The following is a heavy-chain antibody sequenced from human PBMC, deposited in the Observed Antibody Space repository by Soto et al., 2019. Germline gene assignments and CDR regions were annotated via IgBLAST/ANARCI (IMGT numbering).Heavy chain of an antibody. V-gene: IGHV1-18*04. CDR1: GYTFTRYG. CDR3: ARVEDEYYFDY. J-gene: IGHJ4*02. Sequence: GASVKVSCKASGYTFTRYGISCVLQAAGQWLEWMGCISAYNGNTNYAQKLQGRVTMTTDTSTSTAYMELRSLRSDDTAVYYCARVEDEYYFDYWGQGTLVTVSS. CDR2: ISAYNGNT. D-gene: IGHD1-1*01.